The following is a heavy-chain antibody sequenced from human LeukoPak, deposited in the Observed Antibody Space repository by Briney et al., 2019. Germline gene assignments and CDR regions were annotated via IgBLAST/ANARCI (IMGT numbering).Heavy chain of an antibody. D-gene: IGHD2-2*01. J-gene: IGHJ4*02. Sequence: ASVKVSCEASGYTFTSYGISWVRQAPGQGLEWMGWISAYNGNTNYAQKLQGRVTMTTDTSTSTAYMELRSLRSDDTAVYYCARDLVVPAAIPPFDYWGQGTLVTVSS. CDR3: ARDLVVPAAIPPFDY. CDR1: GYTFTSYG. CDR2: ISAYNGNT. V-gene: IGHV1-18*01.